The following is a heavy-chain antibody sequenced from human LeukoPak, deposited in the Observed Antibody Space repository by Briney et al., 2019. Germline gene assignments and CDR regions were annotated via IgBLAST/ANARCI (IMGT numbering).Heavy chain of an antibody. CDR2: IYPGDSDT. CDR1: GYSFTSYW. J-gene: IGHJ4*02. D-gene: IGHD3-22*01. CDR3: ARYYYDSSGPTGFDY. Sequence: GESLKISCKGSGYSFTSYWIGWVRQMPGKGLEWMGFIYPGDSDTRYSPSFQGQVTISADKSISTAYLQWSSLKASDTAMYYCARYYYDSSGPTGFDYWGQGTLVTVSS. V-gene: IGHV5-51*01.